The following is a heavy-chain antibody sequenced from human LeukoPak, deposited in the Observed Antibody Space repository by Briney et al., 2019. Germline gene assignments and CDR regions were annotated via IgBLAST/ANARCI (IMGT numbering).Heavy chain of an antibody. CDR2: INSDGSTT. V-gene: IGHV3-74*01. CDR1: GFTFSRYW. J-gene: IGHJ4*02. Sequence: GALRLSCTASGFTFSRYWMQWARQAPGKGLVWVSRINSDGSTTSYADSVKGRFTISRDNAKNTLYLQMNSLRAEDTAVYYCATQNSGSVDYWGQGTLVTVSS. D-gene: IGHD4-23*01. CDR3: ATQNSGSVDY.